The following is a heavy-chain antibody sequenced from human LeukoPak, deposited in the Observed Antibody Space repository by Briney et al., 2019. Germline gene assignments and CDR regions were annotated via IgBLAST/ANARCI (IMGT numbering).Heavy chain of an antibody. CDR2: SSTSGSIT. V-gene: IGHV3-11*04. CDR3: VKSSSAHSHFGDN. D-gene: IGHD3-22*01. Sequence: GGSLRLSCAASGFTFSDYYMSWIRQAPGKGLQWLAYSSTSGSITYYADSVKGRFTISRDNSKNTLYLQMNSLRAEDTAMYYCVKSSSAHSHFGDNWGQGTQVTVSS. CDR1: GFTFSDYY. J-gene: IGHJ4*02.